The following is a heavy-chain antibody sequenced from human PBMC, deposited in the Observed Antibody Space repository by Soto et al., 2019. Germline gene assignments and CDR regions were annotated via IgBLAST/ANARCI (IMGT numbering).Heavy chain of an antibody. D-gene: IGHD3-22*01. J-gene: IGHJ4*02. Sequence: EVQLVESGGGLVQPGGSLRLSCADSGFTFSSYWMHWVRQAPGKGLVWVSRINSDGSSTNYADSVKGRFTISRDNAKNTLYLQMNSLRVEDTAVYYRARKYNYESSGYYYWGQGTLVTASS. CDR3: ARKYNYESSGYYY. V-gene: IGHV3-74*01. CDR1: GFTFSSYW. CDR2: INSDGSST.